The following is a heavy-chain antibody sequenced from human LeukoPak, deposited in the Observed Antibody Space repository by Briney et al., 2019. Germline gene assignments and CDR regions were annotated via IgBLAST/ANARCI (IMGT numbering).Heavy chain of an antibody. Sequence: SETLSLTCAVYGGSFSGYYWSWIRQPPGKGLEWIGEINHSGSTNYNPSLKSRVTIPVDTSKNQFSLKLSSVTAADTAVYYCARSGYCSSTSCYSDYWGQGTLVTVSS. CDR2: INHSGST. CDR3: ARSGYCSSTSCYSDY. D-gene: IGHD2-2*01. V-gene: IGHV4-34*01. J-gene: IGHJ4*02. CDR1: GGSFSGYY.